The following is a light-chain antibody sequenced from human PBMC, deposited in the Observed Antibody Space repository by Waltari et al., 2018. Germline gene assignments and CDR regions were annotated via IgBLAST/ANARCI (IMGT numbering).Light chain of an antibody. CDR3: QSFDSSTVV. CDR1: SGSISSHY. Sequence: NFMLTQPHSVSESPGKTVTPSCTRSSGSISSHYVQWYQQRPGSSPTTVIYEDNQRPSGVPDRFSGSIDSSSNSASLTISGLKTEDEADYYCQSFDSSTVVFGGGTKLTVL. CDR2: EDN. J-gene: IGLJ2*01. V-gene: IGLV6-57*01.